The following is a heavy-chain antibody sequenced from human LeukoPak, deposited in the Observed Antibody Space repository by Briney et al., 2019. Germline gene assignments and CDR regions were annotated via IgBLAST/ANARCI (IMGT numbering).Heavy chain of an antibody. J-gene: IGHJ4*02. CDR2: ISYDGSNK. Sequence: GGSLRLSCAASGFTFSSYEMNWVRQAPGKGLEWVAIISYDGSNKYYADSVKGRFTISRDKSKNTLYLQMNSLRGEDTAVYYCARSAAAGRIVATFDYWGQGTLVTVSS. V-gene: IGHV3-30*04. CDR1: GFTFSSYE. CDR3: ARSAAAGRIVATFDY. D-gene: IGHD5-12*01.